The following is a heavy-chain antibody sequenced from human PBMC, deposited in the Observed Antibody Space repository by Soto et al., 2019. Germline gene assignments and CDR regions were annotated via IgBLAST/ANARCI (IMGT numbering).Heavy chain of an antibody. D-gene: IGHD3-16*01. V-gene: IGHV1-18*01. CDR1: GYTFTSYG. Sequence: QVQLVQSGAEVTKPGASVKVSCKASGYTFTSYGISWVRQAPGQGLEWMGWISAYNGNTNYAQKLQGRVTMTTDTSTTPAYMERRSLRSDDTGVYNCARDAGVSGELYYWGQGTLVTVSS. CDR2: ISAYNGNT. CDR3: ARDAGVSGELYY. J-gene: IGHJ4*02.